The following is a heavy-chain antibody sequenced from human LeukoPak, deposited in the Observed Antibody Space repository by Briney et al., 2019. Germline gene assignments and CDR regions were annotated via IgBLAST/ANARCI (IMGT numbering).Heavy chain of an antibody. J-gene: IGHJ4*02. V-gene: IGHV1-2*02. Sequence: ASVKVSCKASGYTLTDYYMHGVRQAPGQGLEWMGWINPNSGDTNHAQNFQVRVTLTRDTSIRTAYMELSSLRSDDSAVYYCAGEYCSGGSCRQGFDYWGQGTLVTVSS. CDR2: INPNSGDT. D-gene: IGHD2-15*01. CDR3: AGEYCSGGSCRQGFDY. CDR1: GYTLTDYY.